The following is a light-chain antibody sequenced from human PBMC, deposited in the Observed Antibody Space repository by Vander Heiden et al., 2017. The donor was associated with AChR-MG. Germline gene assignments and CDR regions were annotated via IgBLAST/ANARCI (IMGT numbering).Light chain of an antibody. Sequence: DIQMTQSPSTLSASVGDRVTITCRASQSINSALAWYQQKPGKAPKVLIYDASSLESGVPSRFSGSGSGTEFTLTISSLQPDDFATYYCQQYNTYWTFGQRTKVEIK. CDR2: DAS. CDR1: QSINSA. J-gene: IGKJ1*01. CDR3: QQYNTYWT. V-gene: IGKV1-5*01.